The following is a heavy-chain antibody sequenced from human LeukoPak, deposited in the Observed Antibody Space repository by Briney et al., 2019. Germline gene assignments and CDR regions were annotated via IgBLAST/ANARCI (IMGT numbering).Heavy chain of an antibody. V-gene: IGHV4-30-4*01. Sequence: PSETLSLTCTVSGGSISSGDYYWSWIRQPPGKGLEWIGYISYSGSTYYNPSLKSRVTISVDTSKNQFSLRLSSVTAADTAVYYCARDGYYDSSGYLGDTYYGMDVWGQGTTVTVSS. J-gene: IGHJ6*02. CDR3: ARDGYYDSSGYLGDTYYGMDV. D-gene: IGHD3-22*01. CDR1: GGSISSGDYY. CDR2: ISYSGST.